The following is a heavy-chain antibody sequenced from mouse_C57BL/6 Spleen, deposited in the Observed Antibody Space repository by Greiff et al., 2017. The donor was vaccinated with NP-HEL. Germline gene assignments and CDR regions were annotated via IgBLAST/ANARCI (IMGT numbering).Heavy chain of an antibody. CDR2: INPSNGGT. V-gene: IGHV1-53*01. CDR3: ARWDYGSSYYFDF. D-gene: IGHD1-1*01. J-gene: IGHJ2*01. Sequence: VQLQQPGTELVKPGASVKLSCKASGYTFTTYWMHWVKQRPGQGLEWIGNINPSNGGTNYNEKFKSKATLTVDKSSSTAYKQLSSLTSEDSAVYYCARWDYGSSYYFDFWGQGTTLTVSS. CDR1: GYTFTTYW.